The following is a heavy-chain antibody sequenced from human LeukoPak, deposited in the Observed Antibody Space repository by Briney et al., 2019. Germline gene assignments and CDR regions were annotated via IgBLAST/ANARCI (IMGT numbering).Heavy chain of an antibody. Sequence: GRSLRLSCAASGFAFSSYAMHWVRQAPGKGLEWVAVISYDGSNKYYADSVKGRFTISRDNSKNTLYLQMNSPRAEDTAVYYCARGEDIVVVVAAFDYWGQGTLVTVSS. D-gene: IGHD2-15*01. J-gene: IGHJ4*02. CDR3: ARGEDIVVVVAAFDY. CDR1: GFAFSSYA. CDR2: ISYDGSNK. V-gene: IGHV3-30-3*01.